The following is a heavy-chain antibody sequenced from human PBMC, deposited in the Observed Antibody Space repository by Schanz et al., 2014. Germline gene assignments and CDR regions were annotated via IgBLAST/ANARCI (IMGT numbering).Heavy chain of an antibody. V-gene: IGHV3-53*01. Sequence: EVQLVESGGGLIQPGGSLRLSCAVSGFTVNTNYMSWVRQAPGKGLEWISSMYINSGSTQYADSVKGRFIISRDSSKNTLFLQMNSLRAEDTAVYFCARDDSDELPITNWGQGTLVTVSS. CDR1: GFTVNTNY. CDR3: ARDDSDELPITN. J-gene: IGHJ4*02. D-gene: IGHD1-7*01. CDR2: MYINSGST.